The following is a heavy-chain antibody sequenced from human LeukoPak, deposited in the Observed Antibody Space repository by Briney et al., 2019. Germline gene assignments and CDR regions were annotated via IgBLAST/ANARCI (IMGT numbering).Heavy chain of an antibody. CDR3: AGDPGGLQSVKWYAFYI. CDR1: GFTLSGNN. CDR2: IYSSGST. J-gene: IGHJ3*02. D-gene: IGHD5-24*01. V-gene: IGHV3-53*01. Sequence: GGSPRLSRAPSGFTLSGNNMSWGRHAPRKRVGWGSVIYSSGSTYYAISAKGRFTISRDNSKNTLYLQLNSLSAEDTAVYYFAGDPGGLQSVKWYAFYIWGQGTMVTVSS.